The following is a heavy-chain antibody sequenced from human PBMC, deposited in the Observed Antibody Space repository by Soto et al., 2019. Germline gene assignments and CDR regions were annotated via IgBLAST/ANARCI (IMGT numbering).Heavy chain of an antibody. CDR1: GGTFRNDA. Sequence: QVQLVQSGAEVKKPGSSVKVSCKASGGTFRNDAINWVRQAPGQGLEWMGGIMPIPGTTKFAQKFQDRITXXAXXSTNTVYMEVSSLRSDDTAVYYCARTVTTPPYYYYYYGLDVWGQGTTVTVYS. CDR2: IMPIPGTT. CDR3: ARTVTTPPYYYYYYGLDV. J-gene: IGHJ6*02. V-gene: IGHV1-69*11. D-gene: IGHD4-17*01.